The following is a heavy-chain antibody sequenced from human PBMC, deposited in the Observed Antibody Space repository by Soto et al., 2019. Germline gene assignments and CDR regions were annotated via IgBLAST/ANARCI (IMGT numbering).Heavy chain of an antibody. V-gene: IGHV3-23*01. Sequence: EVQLLESGGGLVQPGGSLRLSCAASGFSFSTYAMSWVRQAPGKGLEWVSAISDRGINTYFADSVKGRFTISRDNFKNLLQLQMNRLRAEDTAVYYCAKEIGEYSYGYNAFDIWGQGTMVTGSS. CDR3: AKEIGEYSYGYNAFDI. CDR1: GFSFSTYA. D-gene: IGHD5-18*01. CDR2: ISDRGINT. J-gene: IGHJ3*02.